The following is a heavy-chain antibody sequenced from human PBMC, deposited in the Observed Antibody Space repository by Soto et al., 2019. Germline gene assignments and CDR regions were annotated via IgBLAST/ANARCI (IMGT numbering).Heavy chain of an antibody. J-gene: IGHJ5*02. D-gene: IGHD3-9*01. V-gene: IGHV4-34*01. CDR2: INHSGST. CDR1: GGSFSGYY. Sequence: PSETLSLTCAVYGGSFSGYYWSWIRQPPGKGLEWIGEINHSGSTNYNPSLKSRVTISVDTSKNQFSLKLSSVTAADTAVYYCARGGHDILTGYYRGPHGGHRTKNWFDPWGQGTLVTVSS. CDR3: ARGGHDILTGYYRGPHGGHRTKNWFDP.